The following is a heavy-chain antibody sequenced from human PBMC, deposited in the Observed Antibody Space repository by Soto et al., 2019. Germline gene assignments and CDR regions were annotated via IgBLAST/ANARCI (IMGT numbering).Heavy chain of an antibody. D-gene: IGHD6-6*01. J-gene: IGHJ6*02. CDR1: GFTFSSYA. CDR2: ISYDGSNK. Sequence: GGSLRLSCAASGFTFSSYAMHWVRQAPGKGLEWVAVISYDGSNKYYADSVKGRFTISRDNSKNTLYLQMNSLRAEDTAVYYCARDEGYSSSSSRGMDVWGQGTTVTVSS. V-gene: IGHV3-30-3*01. CDR3: ARDEGYSSSSSRGMDV.